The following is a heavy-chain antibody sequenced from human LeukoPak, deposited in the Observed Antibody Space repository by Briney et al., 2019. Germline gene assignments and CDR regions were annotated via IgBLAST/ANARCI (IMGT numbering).Heavy chain of an antibody. CDR2: INTSGST. V-gene: IGHV4-4*07. Sequence: PSETLSLTCTVSGGSLSSYYWSWIRQPAGKGLEWIGRINTSGSTNYNPSLKSRVTMSVDTSKKQFSLKLSSVTAADTAVYYCARNLLPAAEGAFDIWGQGTLVTVSS. D-gene: IGHD2-2*01. J-gene: IGHJ3*02. CDR1: GGSLSSYY. CDR3: ARNLLPAAEGAFDI.